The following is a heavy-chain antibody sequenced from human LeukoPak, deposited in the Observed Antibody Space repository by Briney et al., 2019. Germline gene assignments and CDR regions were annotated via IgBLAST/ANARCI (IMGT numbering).Heavy chain of an antibody. CDR2: IRYDGSNK. J-gene: IGHJ4*02. Sequence: GGSLRLSCAASGFTFSSYGMHWVRQAPGKGLEWVAFIRYDGSNKYYADSVKGRFTISRDNAKNSLYLQMNSLRAEDTALYYCASHGGAANPDDYGDYVTLFDYWGQGTLVTVSS. D-gene: IGHD4-17*01. CDR3: ASHGGAANPDDYGDYVTLFDY. CDR1: GFTFSSYG. V-gene: IGHV3-30*02.